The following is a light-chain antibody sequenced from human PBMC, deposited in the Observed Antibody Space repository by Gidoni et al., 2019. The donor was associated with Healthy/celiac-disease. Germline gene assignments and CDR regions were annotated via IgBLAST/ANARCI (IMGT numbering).Light chain of an antibody. CDR3: QQANSFPPGLT. V-gene: IGKV1-12*01. CDR2: AAS. J-gene: IGKJ4*01. Sequence: DIQMTQSPSSVSASVGDRVTITCRATQCISSWLAWYQQKPGKAPKLLIYAASILQSGVPSRFSGSGSGTDFTLTISRLQPEDFATYYCQQANSFPPGLTFGGGTKVEIK. CDR1: QCISSW.